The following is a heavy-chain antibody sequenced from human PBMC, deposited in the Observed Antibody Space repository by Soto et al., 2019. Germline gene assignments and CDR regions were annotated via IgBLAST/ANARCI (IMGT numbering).Heavy chain of an antibody. V-gene: IGHV3-23*01. CDR1: GFTFSSYA. J-gene: IGHJ4*02. CDR3: AKRSGSSTCGY. D-gene: IGHD6-6*01. Sequence: EVQLLESGGGLVQPGESLRLSCAASGFTFSSYAMSWVRQAPGKGLEWVPGISGSDDSTYYADSVKGRITIFRDKTKNTLYRQMNSRRAEDTAVYYGAKRSGSSTCGYWGQGPLVTVSS. CDR2: ISGSDDST.